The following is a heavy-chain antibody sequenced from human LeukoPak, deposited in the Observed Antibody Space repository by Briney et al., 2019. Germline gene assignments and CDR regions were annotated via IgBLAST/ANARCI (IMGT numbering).Heavy chain of an antibody. Sequence: PGGSLRLSCAASGFTFSSYSMMWVRQAPGKGLEWVSAISGSGGSTYYADSVKGRFTISRDNSKNTLYLQMNSLRAEDTAVYYCARATRKRGIGYYFDYWGQGTLVTVSS. CDR2: ISGSGGST. D-gene: IGHD1-1*01. CDR1: GFTFSSYS. V-gene: IGHV3-23*01. J-gene: IGHJ4*02. CDR3: ARATRKRGIGYYFDY.